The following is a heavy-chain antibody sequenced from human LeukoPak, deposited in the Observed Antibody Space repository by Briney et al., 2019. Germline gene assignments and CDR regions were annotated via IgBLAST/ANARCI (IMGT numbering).Heavy chain of an antibody. CDR1: GFTFSSYA. Sequence: GGSLRLSCGASGFTFSSYAMHWVRQAPGKGLEWVAGTSYNGNNKFYADSVKGRFSISRYNSKNTLYLQMDSLRPEDTAVYYCAKGDNYYDSSGYYHVKALFDYWGRGALVTVSS. CDR2: TSYNGNNK. CDR3: AKGDNYYDSSGYYHVKALFDY. J-gene: IGHJ4*02. V-gene: IGHV3-30*04. D-gene: IGHD3-22*01.